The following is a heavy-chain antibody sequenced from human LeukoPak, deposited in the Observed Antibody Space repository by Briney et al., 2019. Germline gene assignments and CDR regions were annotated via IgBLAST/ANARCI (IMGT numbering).Heavy chain of an antibody. Sequence: GGSLRLSCAASGFTFSNAWMSWVRQAPGKGLEWVGRIKSKTDGGTTDYAAPVKGRFTISRDDSKNTLYLQMNSLKTEDTAVYYCTIWFGDVYGMDVWGQGTMVTVSS. V-gene: IGHV3-15*01. J-gene: IGHJ6*02. CDR2: IKSKTDGGTT. D-gene: IGHD3-10*01. CDR1: GFTFSNAW. CDR3: TIWFGDVYGMDV.